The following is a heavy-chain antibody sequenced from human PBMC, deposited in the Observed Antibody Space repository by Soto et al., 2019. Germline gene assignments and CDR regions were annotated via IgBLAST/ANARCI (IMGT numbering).Heavy chain of an antibody. V-gene: IGHV1-69*02. CDR3: ATFYGGDCTTTTCYGDFDY. CDR2: IIPLFGIT. CDR1: GGIFNRYS. D-gene: IGHD2-2*01. J-gene: IGHJ4*02. Sequence: QFQLVQSGAEVKKPGSSVKVSCKASGGIFNRYSVSWVRQAPGQGLEWMGRIIPLFGITNYAQKFQGRVMITADKSTNTAYMEVNGLRSEDTALYYCATFYGGDCTTTTCYGDFDYWGQGTLVTVTS.